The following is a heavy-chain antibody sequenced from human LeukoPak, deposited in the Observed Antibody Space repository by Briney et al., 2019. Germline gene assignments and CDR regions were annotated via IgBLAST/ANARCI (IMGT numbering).Heavy chain of an antibody. CDR1: GFTFSSYA. CDR2: ISGSGGST. CDR3: ARLPRFGEFPYYFDY. V-gene: IGHV3-23*01. D-gene: IGHD3-10*01. Sequence: QPGGSLRLSCAASGFTFSSYAMSWVRQAPGKGLEWVSAISGSGGSTYYADSVKGRFTISRDNSKNTLYQQMNSLRAEDTAVYYCARLPRFGEFPYYFDYWGQGTLVTVSS. J-gene: IGHJ4*02.